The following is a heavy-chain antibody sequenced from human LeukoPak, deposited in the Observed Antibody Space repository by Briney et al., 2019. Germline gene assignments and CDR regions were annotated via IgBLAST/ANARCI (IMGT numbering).Heavy chain of an antibody. D-gene: IGHD3-10*01. CDR2: MYYSGST. CDR3: ASDGPCGSGSYLTMTWFAP. J-gene: IGHJ5*02. V-gene: IGHV4-59*01. Sequence: SETLSLTCTVSGASIRSYYWSWIRQPPGKGLEWIWYMYYSGSTNYNPSLTSRVTISVYTSKNQFSLKLSSVTAADTAVYYCASDGPCGSGSYLTMTWFAPGGQETLVPVPS. CDR1: GASIRSYY.